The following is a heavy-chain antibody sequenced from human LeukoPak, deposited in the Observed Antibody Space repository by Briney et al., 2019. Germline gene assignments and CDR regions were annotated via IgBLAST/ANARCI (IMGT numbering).Heavy chain of an antibody. CDR1: GGSISSYY. V-gene: IGHV4-59*08. D-gene: IGHD1-26*01. Sequence: SETLSLTCTVSGGSISSYYWSWIRQPPGKGLEWIGYIYYSGSTNYNPSLKSRVTISVDTSKNQFSLKLSSVTAADTAVYYCARHQEGGSPPSDPWGQGTLVTVSS. J-gene: IGHJ5*02. CDR2: IYYSGST. CDR3: ARHQEGGSPPSDP.